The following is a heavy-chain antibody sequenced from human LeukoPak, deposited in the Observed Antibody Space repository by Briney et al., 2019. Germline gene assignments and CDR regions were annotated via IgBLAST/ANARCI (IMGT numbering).Heavy chain of an antibody. D-gene: IGHD3-22*01. J-gene: IGHJ4*02. CDR2: IKQDGSEK. V-gene: IGHV3-7*01. CDR3: ARDSAAWHYDSRELDY. CDR1: GFTFSSYW. Sequence: GGSLRLSCAASGFTFSSYWMSWVRQAPGKGLEWVANIKQDGSEKYYVDSVKGRFTISRDNAKNSLYLQMNSLRAEDTAVYYCARDSAAWHYDSRELDYWGQGTLVTVSS.